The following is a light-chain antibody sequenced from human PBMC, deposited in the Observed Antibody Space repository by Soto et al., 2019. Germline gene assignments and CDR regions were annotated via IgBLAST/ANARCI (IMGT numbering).Light chain of an antibody. V-gene: IGLV2-8*01. J-gene: IGLJ1*01. Sequence: QSALTQPPSASGSPGQSVTISCTGTSSNIGAYNYVSWYQQHPGKAPKLIIYEVSERPSGVPDRFSGSKSGNTASLTVSGLQAEDEDDYYCASYAASNVFGTGTKLTVL. CDR2: EVS. CDR3: ASYAASNV. CDR1: SSNIGAYNY.